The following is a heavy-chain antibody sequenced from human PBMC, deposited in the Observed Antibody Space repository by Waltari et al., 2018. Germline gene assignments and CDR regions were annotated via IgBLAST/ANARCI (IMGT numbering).Heavy chain of an antibody. CDR3: AKNPDPRDAFDI. V-gene: IGHV3-23*01. CDR2: ISGSGRST. Sequence: EVQLLESGGGLVQPGGSLRLSCAASRFTFSSYPMSWVRQAPGKGREWVSAISGSGRSTYYADSVNGRFTISRDNSKNTLYLQMNSLRADDTAVFYCAKNPDPRDAFDIWGQGTMVTVSS. CDR1: RFTFSSYP. J-gene: IGHJ3*02.